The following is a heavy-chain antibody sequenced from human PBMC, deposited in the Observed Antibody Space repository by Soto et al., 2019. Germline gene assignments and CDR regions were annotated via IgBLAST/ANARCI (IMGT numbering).Heavy chain of an antibody. CDR3: ARARFAADGIVGATNAEYFPH. CDR2: ISAYNGNT. CDR1: GYTFTSYG. D-gene: IGHD1-26*01. Sequence: QVQLVQSGAEVKKPGASVKVSCKASGYTFTSYGISWVRQAPGQGLEWMGWISAYNGNTNYAQQLQGRVTMTPDTSTSTAYMALRSLRSDDTAAYYCARARFAADGIVGATNAEYFPHWGQGTLVTVSS. V-gene: IGHV1-18*04. J-gene: IGHJ1*01.